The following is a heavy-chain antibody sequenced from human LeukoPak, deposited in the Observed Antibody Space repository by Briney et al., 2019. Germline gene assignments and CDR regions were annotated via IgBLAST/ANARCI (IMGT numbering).Heavy chain of an antibody. Sequence: GGSLRLSCAASGFTFSSYGMHWVRQAPGKGLEWVALIWYDGSSKHYADSVRGRFTISRDNSKNTLHLQMNSLRTEDTAVYYCATDPNQPTYGMDVWAQGTTVTVSS. V-gene: IGHV3-33*01. D-gene: IGHD1-14*01. CDR2: IWYDGSSK. CDR3: ATDPNQPTYGMDV. J-gene: IGHJ6*02. CDR1: GFTFSSYG.